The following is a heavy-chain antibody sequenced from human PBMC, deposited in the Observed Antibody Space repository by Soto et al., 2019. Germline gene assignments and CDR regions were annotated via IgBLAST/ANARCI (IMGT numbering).Heavy chain of an antibody. CDR2: IYHSGST. CDR1: GGSISSSNW. CDR3: ARGKYYDSSGYPGKYYYYGMDV. J-gene: IGHJ6*02. D-gene: IGHD3-22*01. V-gene: IGHV4-4*02. Sequence: SSETLSLTCAVSGGSISSSNWWSWVRQPPGKGLEWIGEIYHSGSTNYNPSLKSRVTISVDKSKNQFSLKLSSVTAADTAVYYCARGKYYDSSGYPGKYYYYGMDVWGQGTTVTVSS.